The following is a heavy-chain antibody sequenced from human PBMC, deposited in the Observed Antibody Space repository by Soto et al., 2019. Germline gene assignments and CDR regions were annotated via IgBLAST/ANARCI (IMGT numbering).Heavy chain of an antibody. V-gene: IGHV1-8*01. J-gene: IGHJ4*02. D-gene: IGHD3-9*01. CDR2: MNPNSGNT. CDR1: GYTFTSYD. Sequence: QVQLVQSGAEVKKPGASVKVSCKASGYTFTSYDINWVRQATGQGLEWMGWMNPNSGNTGYAQKSQGRVTRTRNPSISTAYMELSSLRFEDTAVYYCASGGGYFAWVGGDFGDYWGQGTLVTVSS. CDR3: ASGGGYFAWVGGDFGDY.